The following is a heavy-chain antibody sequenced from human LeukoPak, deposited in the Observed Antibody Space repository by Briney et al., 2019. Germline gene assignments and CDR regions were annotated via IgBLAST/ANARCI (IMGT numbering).Heavy chain of an antibody. J-gene: IGHJ4*02. CDR2: ISSSGSTI. D-gene: IGHD5-18*01. CDR3: AKDKLIQPWFVILDYFDY. Sequence: GGSLRLSCAASGFTFSSYEMNWVRQAPGKGLEWVSYISSSGSTIYYADSVKGRFTISRDNSKNTLYLQMNSLRAEDTAVYYCAKDKLIQPWFVILDYFDYWGQGTLVTVSS. CDR1: GFTFSSYE. V-gene: IGHV3-48*03.